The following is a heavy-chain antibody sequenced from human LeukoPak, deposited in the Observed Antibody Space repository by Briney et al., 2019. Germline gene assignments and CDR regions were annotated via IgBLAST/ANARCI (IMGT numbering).Heavy chain of an antibody. J-gene: IGHJ4*02. D-gene: IGHD6-13*01. CDR3: ASEYSSSWYLAADEGSYFDY. CDR1: GGSISSSSYY. Sequence: SETLSLTCTVSGGSISSSSYYWGWIRQPPGKGLEWIGSIYYSGSTYYNPSLKSRVTISVDTSKNQFSLKLSSVTAAGTAVYYCASEYSSSWYLAADEGSYFDYWGQGTLVTVSS. V-gene: IGHV4-39*07. CDR2: IYYSGST.